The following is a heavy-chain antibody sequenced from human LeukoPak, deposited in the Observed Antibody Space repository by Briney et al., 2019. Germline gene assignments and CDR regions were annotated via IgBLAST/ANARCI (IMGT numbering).Heavy chain of an antibody. Sequence: ASVKVSCKVSGYTLTELSMHWVRQAPGKGLEWMGGFDPEDGETIYAQKFQGRVTMTEDTSTDTAYMELSSLRSEDTAVYYCATAQGPYSSPPNFYYWGQGTLVTVSS. V-gene: IGHV1-24*01. CDR1: GYTLTELS. J-gene: IGHJ4*02. CDR3: ATAQGPYSSPPNFYY. D-gene: IGHD6-13*01. CDR2: FDPEDGET.